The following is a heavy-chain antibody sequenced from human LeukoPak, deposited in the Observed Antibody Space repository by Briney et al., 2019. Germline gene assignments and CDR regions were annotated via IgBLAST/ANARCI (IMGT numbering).Heavy chain of an antibody. CDR3: ARRYSSSWYRKGGWFDP. J-gene: IGHJ5*02. D-gene: IGHD6-13*01. V-gene: IGHV4-39*07. CDR1: GGSISSSSYY. CDR2: IYYSGST. Sequence: SETLSLTCTVSGGSISSSSYYWGWIRQPPGKGLEWIGSIYYSGSTYYNPSLKSRVTISVDTSKNQFSLKLSSVTAADTAVYYCARRYSSSWYRKGGWFDPWGQGTLVTVSS.